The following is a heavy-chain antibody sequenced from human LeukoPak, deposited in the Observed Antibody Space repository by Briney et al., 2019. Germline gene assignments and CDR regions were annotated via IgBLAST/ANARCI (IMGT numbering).Heavy chain of an antibody. J-gene: IGHJ4*02. Sequence: GGSLRLSGAASGFTFSIYGMHWVRQAPGKGLEWVAFIRYDGSNKYYADSVKGRFTISRDNCKNTLYLQMNSLRAEDTAVYYCAKGPINSADYWGQGTLVTVSS. CDR3: AKGPINSADY. V-gene: IGHV3-30*02. CDR2: IRYDGSNK. D-gene: IGHD1-1*01. CDR1: GFTFSIYG.